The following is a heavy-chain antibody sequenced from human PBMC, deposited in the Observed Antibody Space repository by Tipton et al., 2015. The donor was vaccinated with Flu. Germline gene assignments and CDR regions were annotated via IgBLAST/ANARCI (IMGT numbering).Heavy chain of an antibody. D-gene: IGHD4-17*01. CDR3: ARLPRHYGDYPLDY. CDR1: GAVLGTHY. Sequence: GAVLGTHYWTWFRQPAGERLAWIGRIFATGTAIYNPSLRSRVTMSVDTSKNQFSLNLTSVTAADTAVYYCARLPRHYGDYPLDYWGPGIMVTVSS. J-gene: IGHJ4*01. CDR2: IFATGTA. V-gene: IGHV4-4*07.